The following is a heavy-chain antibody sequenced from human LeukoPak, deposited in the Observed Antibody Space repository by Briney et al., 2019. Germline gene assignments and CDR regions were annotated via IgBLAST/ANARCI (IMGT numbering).Heavy chain of an antibody. V-gene: IGHV1-2*02. CDR3: ARGIDRKAPEYFQH. CDR2: INPNSGGT. CDR1: GYTFTGYY. D-gene: IGHD3-9*01. Sequence: ASVKVSCKASGYTFTGYYMHWVRQAPGQGLEWMGWINPNSGGTNYAQKFQGGVTMTRDTSISTAYMELSRLRSDDTAVYYCARGIDRKAPEYFQHWGQGTLVTVSS. J-gene: IGHJ1*01.